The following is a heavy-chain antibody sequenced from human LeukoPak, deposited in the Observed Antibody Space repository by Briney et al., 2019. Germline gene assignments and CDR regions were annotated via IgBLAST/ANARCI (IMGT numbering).Heavy chain of an antibody. J-gene: IGHJ4*02. CDR2: IYYSGST. V-gene: IGHV4-30-4*01. D-gene: IGHD3-10*01. CDR3: ARETTMVRGVIITSYFDY. Sequence: SETLSLTCTVSGGSISSGDYYWSWIRQPPGKGLEWIGYIYYSGSTYYNPSLKSRVTISVDTSKNQFSLKLSSVTAADTAVYYCARETTMVRGVIITSYFDYWGQGTLVTVSS. CDR1: GGSISSGDYY.